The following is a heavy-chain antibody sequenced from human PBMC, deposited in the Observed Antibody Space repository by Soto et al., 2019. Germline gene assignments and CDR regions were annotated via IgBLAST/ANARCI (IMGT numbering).Heavy chain of an antibody. V-gene: IGHV3-48*01. CDR3: ARESPYCGGDCYLDY. CDR1: GFTFSSYS. Sequence: GGSLRLSCAASGFTFSSYSMNWVRQAPGKGLEWVSYISSSSSTIYYADSVKGRFTISRDNAKNSLYLQMNSLRAEDTAVYYCARESPYCGGDCYLDYWGQGTLVTVSS. J-gene: IGHJ4*02. CDR2: ISSSSSTI. D-gene: IGHD2-21*01.